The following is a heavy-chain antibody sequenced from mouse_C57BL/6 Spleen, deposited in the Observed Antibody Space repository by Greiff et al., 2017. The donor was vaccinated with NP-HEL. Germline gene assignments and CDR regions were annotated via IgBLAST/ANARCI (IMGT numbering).Heavy chain of an antibody. J-gene: IGHJ1*03. CDR1: GFNIKDDY. D-gene: IGHD1-1*01. V-gene: IGHV14-4*01. CDR3: TTGGSSYGYFDV. Sequence: EVQLQQSGAELVRPGASVKLSCTASGFNIKDDYMHWVKQRPEQGLEWIGWIDPENGDTEYASKFQGKATITADTSSNPAYLQLSSLTSEETAVYYCTTGGSSYGYFDVWGTGTTVTVSS. CDR2: IDPENGDT.